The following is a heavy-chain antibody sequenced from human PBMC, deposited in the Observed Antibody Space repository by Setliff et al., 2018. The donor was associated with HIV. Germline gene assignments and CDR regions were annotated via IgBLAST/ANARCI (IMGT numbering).Heavy chain of an antibody. D-gene: IGHD4-17*01. Sequence: ASVKVSCKISGYTFTSYDINWVRQATGQGPEWMGWMNPNSGNTGYAQKFQGRVTMTRNTSISTAYMELSSLRSEDTAVYYCARRQGTSGTTLYYWGQGTLVTVSS. CDR3: ARRQGTSGTTLYY. CDR2: MNPNSGNT. CDR1: GYTFTSYD. V-gene: IGHV1-8*02. J-gene: IGHJ4*02.